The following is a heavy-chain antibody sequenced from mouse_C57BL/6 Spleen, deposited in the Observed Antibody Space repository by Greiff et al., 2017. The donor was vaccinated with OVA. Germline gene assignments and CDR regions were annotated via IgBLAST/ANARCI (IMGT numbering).Heavy chain of an antibody. CDR2: ISRGGDYI. V-gene: IGHV5-9-1*02. J-gene: IGHJ1*03. CDR3: TRDRGYGNYENIDV. Sequence: EVMLVESGEGLVKPGGSLKLSCAASGFTFSSYAMSWVRQTPEKRLEWVAYISRGGDYIYYADTVKGRFTISRDNARNTLYLQMSSLKSEDTAMYYCTRDRGYGNYENIDVWGTGTTVTVSS. CDR1: GFTFSSYA. D-gene: IGHD2-10*02.